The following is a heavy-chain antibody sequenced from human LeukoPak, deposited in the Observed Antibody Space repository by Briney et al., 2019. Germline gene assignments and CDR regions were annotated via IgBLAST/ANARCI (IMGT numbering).Heavy chain of an antibody. V-gene: IGHV3-23*01. CDR3: AKDRAPGGIVVVPPWY. Sequence: GGSLRLSWAASGFTFSSYAMSWVRQAPGKGLEWVSAISGRGGSTYYADSVKGRFTISRDNSKNTLYLQMNSLRAEDTAVYYCAKDRAPGGIVVVPPWYWGQGTLVTVSS. CDR2: ISGRGGST. CDR1: GFTFSSYA. D-gene: IGHD3-22*01. J-gene: IGHJ4*02.